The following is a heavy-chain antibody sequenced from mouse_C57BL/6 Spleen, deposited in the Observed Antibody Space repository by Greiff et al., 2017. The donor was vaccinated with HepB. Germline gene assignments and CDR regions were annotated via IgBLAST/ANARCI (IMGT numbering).Heavy chain of an antibody. D-gene: IGHD2-4*01. V-gene: IGHV1-53*01. CDR1: GYTFTSYW. CDR3: AGYDYDGAWFAY. CDR2: INPSNGGT. J-gene: IGHJ3*01. Sequence: VQLQQPGTELVKPGASVKLSCKASGYTFTSYWMHWVNQRPGQGLEWIGNINPSNGGTNYNEKFKSKATLTVDKSSSTAYMQLSSLTSEDSAVYYCAGYDYDGAWFAYWGQGTLVTVSA.